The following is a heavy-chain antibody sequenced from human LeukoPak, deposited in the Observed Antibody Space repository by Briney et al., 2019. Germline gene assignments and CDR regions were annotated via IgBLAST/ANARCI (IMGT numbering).Heavy chain of an antibody. CDR1: GFTFSTFA. D-gene: IGHD5-18*01. V-gene: IGHV3-23*01. CDR3: AKAFREFGTSSSYSSFDS. J-gene: IGHJ3*01. Sequence: GGSLRLSCAASGFTFSTFALSWVRQAPGKGLEWVSGVSYTRVATYYADSVKGRFTICRDDSENILYLQMNGLRAEDTAVYFCAKAFREFGTSSSYSSFDSWGQGTMVTVSS. CDR2: VSYTRVAT.